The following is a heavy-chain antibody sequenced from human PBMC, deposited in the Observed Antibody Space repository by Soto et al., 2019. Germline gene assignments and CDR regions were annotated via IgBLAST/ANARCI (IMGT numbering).Heavy chain of an antibody. CDR2: ITPMFGKS. Sequence: QVQLVQSGPEVKNPGSSVKVSCKASGGTFSRYAVNWVRQAPGQGLEWMGGITPMFGKSNYAQKFQGRVTITADESTSTGYMELRGLRSDDTAVYYCARDGARYDCSGYYFLYWGQGTLVAPSS. V-gene: IGHV1-69*01. CDR1: GGTFSRYA. J-gene: IGHJ4*02. CDR3: ARDGARYDCSGYYFLY. D-gene: IGHD3-22*01.